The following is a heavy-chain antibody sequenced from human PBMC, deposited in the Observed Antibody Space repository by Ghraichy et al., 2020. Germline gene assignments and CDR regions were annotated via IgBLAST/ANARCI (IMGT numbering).Heavy chain of an antibody. CDR2: IWYDGSNK. V-gene: IGHV3-33*01. D-gene: IGHD3-10*01. CDR3: ARVRGGSGSYFDY. J-gene: IGHJ4*02. CDR1: GFTFSSYG. Sequence: GGSLRLSCAASGFTFSSYGMHWVRQAPGKGLEWVAVIWYDGSNKYYADSVKGRFTISRDNSKNTLYLQMNSLRAEDTAVYYCARVRGGSGSYFDYWGQGTLVTVSS.